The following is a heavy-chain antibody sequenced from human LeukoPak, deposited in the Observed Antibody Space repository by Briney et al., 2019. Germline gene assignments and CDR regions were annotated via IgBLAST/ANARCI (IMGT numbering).Heavy chain of an antibody. D-gene: IGHD1-26*01. CDR3: ARLGGGSSYPL. CDR2: IYYSGST. V-gene: IGHV4-59*01. CDR1: GGSISSYY. J-gene: IGHJ4*02. Sequence: RPSETLSLTCTVSGGSISSYYWSWIRQPPGKGLEWIGYIYYSGSTNYNPPLKSRVTISVDTSKNQFSLKLSSVTAADTAVYYCARLGGGSSYPLWGQGILVIVSS.